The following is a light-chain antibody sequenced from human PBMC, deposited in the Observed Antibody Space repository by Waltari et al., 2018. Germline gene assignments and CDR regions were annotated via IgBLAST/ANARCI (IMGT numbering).Light chain of an antibody. V-gene: IGLV3-27*01. CDR1: VLAKNY. CDR2: KDS. CDR3: YSAADNIV. Sequence: SYELTQPSSVSVSPGQTARITCSGDVLAKNYARWFQQKPGQAPVLVIYKDSERPSGIPERFSGSSSGTTVTLTISGAQVEDEADYYCYSAADNIVFGGGTKLTVL. J-gene: IGLJ2*01.